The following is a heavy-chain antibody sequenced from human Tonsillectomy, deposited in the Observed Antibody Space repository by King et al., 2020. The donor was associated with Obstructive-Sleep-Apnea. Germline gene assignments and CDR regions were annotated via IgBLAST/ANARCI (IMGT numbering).Heavy chain of an antibody. CDR1: GGTFSSLA. D-gene: IGHD5-18*01. V-gene: IGHV1-69*09. Sequence: QLVQSGAAVKKPGSSVNVSCKASGGTFSSLAITWVLQAPGHGLEWMGRIIPMVGIANNAQKLQGRVMITADKFTCTAYMELSSLRSEDTAVYYCARGNVDTAKPFDYWGQGTLVTVSS. J-gene: IGHJ4*02. CDR3: ARGNVDTAKPFDY. CDR2: IIPMVGIA.